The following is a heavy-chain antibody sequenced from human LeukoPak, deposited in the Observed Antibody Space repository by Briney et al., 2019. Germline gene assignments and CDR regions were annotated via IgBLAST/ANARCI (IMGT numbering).Heavy chain of an antibody. Sequence: GGSLRLSCAASAFSFSSYPMNWVRQPPGKGLEWVSHISSDGNTEYYVDAPRGRFTMSRDNAKNSLFLQINSLRAEDTAVYYCARDTLNGPFVISLDYWGQGALVTVSS. CDR2: ISSDGNTE. J-gene: IGHJ4*02. V-gene: IGHV3-48*03. CDR1: AFSFSSYP. D-gene: IGHD3-9*01. CDR3: ARDTLNGPFVISLDY.